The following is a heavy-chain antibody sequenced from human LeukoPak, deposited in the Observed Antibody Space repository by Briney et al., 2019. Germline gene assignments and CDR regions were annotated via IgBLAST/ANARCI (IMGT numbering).Heavy chain of an antibody. CDR1: GFTFTNYA. CDR2: IINSDGTT. J-gene: IGHJ4*02. Sequence: GGSLRLSCVASGFTFTNYAMTWVRQAPGKGLEWVSSIINSDGTTFYADSVKGRFTMSRDTSQNTLYLQMNSLRAEDTAVYYCASQGSGYDSPIDHWGQGTLVTVSS. V-gene: IGHV3-23*01. CDR3: ASQGSGYDSPIDH. D-gene: IGHD5-12*01.